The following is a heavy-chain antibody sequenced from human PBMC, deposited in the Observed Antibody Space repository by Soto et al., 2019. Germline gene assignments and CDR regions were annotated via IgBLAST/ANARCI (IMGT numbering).Heavy chain of an antibody. CDR2: ILVDGRT. J-gene: IGHJ3*02. D-gene: IGHD2-8*02. Sequence: EVQMFESGGALAKLGGPLRLSGAASGFICSSYALSGFGQAPGRGLEWVSTILVDGRTFYVDSVKGRFTISRDSSKNTVYLQMNSLTAGDTALYYCAKATATGGGAFDICGQGTMVTVSS. CDR1: GFICSSYA. V-gene: IGHV3-23*01. CDR3: AKATATGGGAFDI.